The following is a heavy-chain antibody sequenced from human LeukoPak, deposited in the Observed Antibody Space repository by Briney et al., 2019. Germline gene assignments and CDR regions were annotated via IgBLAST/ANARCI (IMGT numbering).Heavy chain of an antibody. CDR3: ASESGSSGWYGDRYYYYGMDV. J-gene: IGHJ6*02. V-gene: IGHV1-46*01. D-gene: IGHD6-19*01. CDR1: GYTFTSYY. CDR2: IDPSGGST. Sequence: GASVKVSCKASGYTFTSYYMHWVRQAPGQGLEWMGIIDPSGGSTSYAQKFQGRVTMTRDTSTSTVYMELSSLRSEDTAVYYCASESGSSGWYGDRYYYYGMDVWGQGTTVTVSS.